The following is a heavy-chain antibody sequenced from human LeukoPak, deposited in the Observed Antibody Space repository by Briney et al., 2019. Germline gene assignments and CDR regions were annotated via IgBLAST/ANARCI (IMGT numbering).Heavy chain of an antibody. D-gene: IGHD5-24*01. Sequence: SETLSLTCTVSGGSISSYYWSWIRQPPGKGLEWIGYIYNSGSTNHNPSLRSRVTISVDTSKNQFSLKLSSVTAADTAVYYCAKSRRPRRWPDSFDPWGQGTLVTVSS. V-gene: IGHV4-59*01. CDR3: AKSRRPRRWPDSFDP. J-gene: IGHJ5*02. CDR2: IYNSGST. CDR1: GGSISSYY.